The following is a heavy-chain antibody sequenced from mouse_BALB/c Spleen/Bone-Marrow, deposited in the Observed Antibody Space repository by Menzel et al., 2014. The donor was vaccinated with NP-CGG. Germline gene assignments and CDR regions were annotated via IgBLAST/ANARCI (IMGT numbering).Heavy chain of an antibody. Sequence: DVHLVESGGGLVQPGGSLKLSCAASGFTFSSYGMSWVRQTPDKRLVLVATINSNGGSTYCPDSVKGRFTISRDNAKNTLYLQMSSLKSEDTAMYYCARDGYYVFYAMDYWGQGTSVTVSS. CDR3: ARDGYYVFYAMDY. J-gene: IGHJ4*01. CDR1: GFTFSSYG. V-gene: IGHV5-6-3*01. D-gene: IGHD2-3*01. CDR2: INSNGGST.